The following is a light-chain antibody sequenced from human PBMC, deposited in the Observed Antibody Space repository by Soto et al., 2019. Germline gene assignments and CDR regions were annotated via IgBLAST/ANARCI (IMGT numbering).Light chain of an antibody. V-gene: IGLV2-8*01. CDR2: EVS. J-gene: IGLJ2*01. CDR1: SSDVGGYNY. Sequence: QSALTQPPSASGSPGQSVTISCTGTSSDVGGYNYVSWYQQHPGKAPKLMIYEVSKQPSGVPDRFSGSKSGNTASLTVSGLQAEDEADYYCSSYAGSNNLVVFGGGTKVTVL. CDR3: SSYAGSNNLVV.